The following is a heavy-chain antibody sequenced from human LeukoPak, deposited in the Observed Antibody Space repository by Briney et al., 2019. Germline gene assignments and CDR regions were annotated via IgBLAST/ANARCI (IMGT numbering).Heavy chain of an antibody. CDR3: ARARQVGTTYGFFYFDY. CDR2: IIPIFGTA. J-gene: IGHJ4*02. D-gene: IGHD1-7*01. V-gene: IGHV1-69*05. CDR1: GGTFSSYA. Sequence: SVKVSCKASGGTFSSYAISWVRQAPGQGLEWMGGIIPIFGTANYAQKFQGRVTITTDESTSTAYMELSSLRSEDTAVYYCARARQVGTTYGFFYFDYWGQGTLVTVSS.